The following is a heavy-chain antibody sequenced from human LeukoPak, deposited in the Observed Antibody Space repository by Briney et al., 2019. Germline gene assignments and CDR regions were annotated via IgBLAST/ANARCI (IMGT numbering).Heavy chain of an antibody. J-gene: IGHJ4*02. D-gene: IGHD3-16*01. CDR3: ASGGGGLAY. CDR2: INPNSGGT. Sequence: ASVKVFCKASGCTFTGYYMHWVRQAPGQGLEWMGWINPNSGGTNYAQKFQGRVTTTRDTSLSTAYMDLTTLTSHDTARYFLASGGGGLAYWGPGTLVTVSS. CDR1: GCTFTGYY. V-gene: IGHV1-2*02.